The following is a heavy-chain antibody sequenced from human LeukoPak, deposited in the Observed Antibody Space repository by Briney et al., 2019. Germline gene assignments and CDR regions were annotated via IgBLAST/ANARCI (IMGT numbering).Heavy chain of an antibody. J-gene: IGHJ6*03. D-gene: IGHD2-2*01. V-gene: IGHV1-69*06. CDR3: AVGPPRYCSSTTCFNYYYYMDV. CDR1: GDTFSNYA. Sequence: WASVKVSCKSSGDTFSNYAISWVRQAPGQGLEWMGTIIPISVTTNYAQSFQGRVTITADNSTSTAYMEFKGLGSEDTAVYYCAVGPPRYCSSTTCFNYYYYMDVWGKGTTVTVSS. CDR2: IIPISVTT.